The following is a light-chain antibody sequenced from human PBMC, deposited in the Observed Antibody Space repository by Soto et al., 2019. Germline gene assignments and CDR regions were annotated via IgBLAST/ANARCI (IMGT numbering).Light chain of an antibody. CDR2: DAS. CDR1: QSVSSY. Sequence: EIGLTQSPATLSLSPGERATLSCRASQSVSSYLAWYQPKPGQAPRLLIYDASNRATGIPARFSGSGSGTDFTRPISSLEPEDFAVYYGQQRSNWPPARFGQGTKVEIK. V-gene: IGKV3-11*01. J-gene: IGKJ1*01. CDR3: QQRSNWPPAR.